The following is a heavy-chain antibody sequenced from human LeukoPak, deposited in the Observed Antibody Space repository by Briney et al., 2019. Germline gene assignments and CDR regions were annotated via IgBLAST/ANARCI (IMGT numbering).Heavy chain of an antibody. CDR1: GGSISSSSYY. CDR2: IYYSGST. Sequence: SETLSLTCTVSGGSISSSSYYWGWIRQPPGKGLEWIGSIYYSGSTYYNPSLKSRVTISVDTSKNQFSLKLSSVTAADTAVYYCARLYGGNSFIDYWGQGTLVTVSS. J-gene: IGHJ4*02. D-gene: IGHD4-23*01. CDR3: ARLYGGNSFIDY. V-gene: IGHV4-39*01.